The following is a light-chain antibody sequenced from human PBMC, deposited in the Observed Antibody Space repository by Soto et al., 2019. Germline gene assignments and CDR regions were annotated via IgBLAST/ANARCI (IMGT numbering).Light chain of an antibody. Sequence: DIQMTQSPSSLSASVGDRVTITCRASQSISSYLNWYQQRPGKAPKLLIYAASSLQSGVPSRFSGSVSGTDFPLTISSLQPEDFATYYCQQSYSTPPTFGQGTKV. J-gene: IGKJ1*01. CDR2: AAS. CDR1: QSISSY. CDR3: QQSYSTPPT. V-gene: IGKV1-39*01.